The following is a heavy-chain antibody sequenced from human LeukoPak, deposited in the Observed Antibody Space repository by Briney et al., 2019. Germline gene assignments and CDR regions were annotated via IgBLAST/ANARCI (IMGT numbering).Heavy chain of an antibody. CDR2: IIPIFGTA. D-gene: IGHD3-10*01. V-gene: IGHV1-69*01. CDR3: AREGNYYGSGSYYSWFDP. J-gene: IGHJ5*02. Sequence: SVKVSCKASGGTFSSYAISWVRQAPGQGLEWMGGIIPIFGTANYAQKFQGRVTITADESASTAYMELSSLRSEDTAVYYCAREGNYYGSGSYYSWFDPWGQGTLVTVSS. CDR1: GGTFSSYA.